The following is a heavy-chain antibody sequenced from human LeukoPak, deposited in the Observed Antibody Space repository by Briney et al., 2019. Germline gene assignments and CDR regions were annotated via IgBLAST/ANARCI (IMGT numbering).Heavy chain of an antibody. CDR2: ISAYNGNT. Sequence: GASVKVSWKASGNTCTSYGISWVRQATGEGLEWMESISAYNGNTNHAQKLQGRVTMTTDTSTRTAYMELRSLRSDDTGVYYCARSAVVRGVTPLYFDYWGQGALVTVFS. CDR1: GNTCTSYG. CDR3: ARSAVVRGVTPLYFDY. D-gene: IGHD3-10*01. V-gene: IGHV1-18*04. J-gene: IGHJ4*02.